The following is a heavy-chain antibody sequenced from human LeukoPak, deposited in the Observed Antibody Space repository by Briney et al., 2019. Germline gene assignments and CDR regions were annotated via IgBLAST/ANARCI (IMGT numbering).Heavy chain of an antibody. D-gene: IGHD6-19*01. V-gene: IGHV3-11*06. Sequence: GGSLRLSCAASGLTFSDYYMSWIRQAPGKGLKWVSYISSSSSYTNYADSVKGRFTISRDDAKNSLYLQMNSLRAEDTAVYYCATGYSSGGDYWGQGTLVTVSS. J-gene: IGHJ4*02. CDR3: ATGYSSGGDY. CDR1: GLTFSDYY. CDR2: ISSSSSYT.